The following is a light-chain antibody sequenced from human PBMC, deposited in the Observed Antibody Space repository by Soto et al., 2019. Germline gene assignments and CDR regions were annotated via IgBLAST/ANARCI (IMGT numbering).Light chain of an antibody. CDR2: DAS. CDR1: QIVSTY. CDR3: QLSQQRSSWPPIA. Sequence: IVFTHSPATLALSPLERATPSCRVRQIVSTYLAWYQQRPGQAPRLLIYDASYRATDIPPRFSGSGSGTDFTLSISSLEPEDFAVYYCQLSQQRSSWPPIAFGQGTRLEIK. V-gene: IGKV3-11*01. J-gene: IGKJ5*01.